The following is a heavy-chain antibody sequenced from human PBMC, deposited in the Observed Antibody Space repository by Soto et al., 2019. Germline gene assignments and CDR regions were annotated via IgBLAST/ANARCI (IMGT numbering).Heavy chain of an antibody. V-gene: IGHV1-18*01. CDR3: ARDVAAAGTGIDY. Sequence: QVQLVQSGAEVKKPGASVKVSCKASGYTFTSYGISWVRQAPGQGLEWMGWISAYNGNTNYAQKLQGRVTMTTDTATRKAYVELRSLRADDTAVYYCARDVAAAGTGIDYWGQGTLVTVSS. J-gene: IGHJ4*02. CDR1: GYTFTSYG. CDR2: ISAYNGNT. D-gene: IGHD6-13*01.